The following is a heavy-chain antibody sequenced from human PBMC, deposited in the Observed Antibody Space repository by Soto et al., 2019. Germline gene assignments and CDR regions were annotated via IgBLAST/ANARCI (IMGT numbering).Heavy chain of an antibody. V-gene: IGHV1-2*02. D-gene: IGHD6-25*01. CDR1: GYTFTDYH. CDR2: INANNGGA. CDR3: AREGGSETMQPSYNWFDT. Sequence: SVKVSCKASGYTFTDYHIHWVRQAPGQGLEFMGWINANNGGAGSAQQFQGRVTVTRDTSITTVYMELSNLRSDDTAVYYCAREGGSETMQPSYNWFDTWGQGTLVPVSS. J-gene: IGHJ5*02.